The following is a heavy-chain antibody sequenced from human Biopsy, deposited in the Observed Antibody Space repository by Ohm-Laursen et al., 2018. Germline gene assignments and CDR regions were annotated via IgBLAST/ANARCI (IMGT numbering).Heavy chain of an antibody. Sequence: SLRLSCAASGFAFSYYGLHWFRSAPGKGLPWVAVMWSDGINKNYADSVRGRFTVARDSYNNVLYLQVSSLRDEDPAMYYCARDDDTTGHYMILNPGGQGTLVTVSS. CDR3: ARDDDTTGHYMILNP. CDR1: GFAFSYYG. CDR2: MWSDGINK. D-gene: IGHD3-9*01. J-gene: IGHJ5*02. V-gene: IGHV3-33*01.